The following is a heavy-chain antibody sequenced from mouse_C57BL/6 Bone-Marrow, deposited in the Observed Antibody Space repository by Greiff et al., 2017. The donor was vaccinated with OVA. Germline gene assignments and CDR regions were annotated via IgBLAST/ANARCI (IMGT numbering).Heavy chain of an antibody. D-gene: IGHD1-1*01. Sequence: VQLQQSDAELVKPGASVKISCKVSGYTFTDHTIHWMKQRPEQGLEWIGYIYPRDGSTKYNEKFQGKATLTANKSSSTAYMQLNSLTSEDSAVYFCAILRRSLYWYFDVWGTGTTVTVSS. CDR2: IYPRDGST. V-gene: IGHV1-78*01. CDR1: GYTFTDHT. CDR3: AILRRSLYWYFDV. J-gene: IGHJ1*03.